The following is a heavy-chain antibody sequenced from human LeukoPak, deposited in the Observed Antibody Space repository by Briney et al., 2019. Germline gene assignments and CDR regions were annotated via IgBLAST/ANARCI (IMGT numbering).Heavy chain of an antibody. J-gene: IGHJ4*02. CDR1: TSTGLVW. D-gene: IGHD2-15*01. CDR3: AKDRLRYCSGGNCYSPVDY. CDR2: ISSDGTGA. Sequence: GGSLRLSCAASTSTGLVWMDWVRKSPGKGLVWVSRISSDGTGANYADSVKGRFTISRDNAKNTLYLQMNSLRAEDTAVYYCAKDRLRYCSGGNCYSPVDYWGQGTLVTVSS. V-gene: IGHV3-74*01.